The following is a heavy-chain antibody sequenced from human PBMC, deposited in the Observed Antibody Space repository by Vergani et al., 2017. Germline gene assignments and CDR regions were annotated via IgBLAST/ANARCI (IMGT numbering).Heavy chain of an antibody. V-gene: IGHV3-15*07. D-gene: IGHD2-21*01. CDR2: IKSTFDRGTT. J-gene: IGHJ6*02. CDR1: GFSFRNAW. CDR3: TTDPRYCGDGSCYWLRDHHYYGMDV. Sequence: EVQLLESGGGLIQPGGSLRLSCVASGFSFRNAWMNWVRRTPGKGLEWVGRIKSTFDRGTTDYAAALKGRFTISRDDSKNALFLQMNGLKTEDIGVYYCTTDPRYCGDGSCYWLRDHHYYGMDVWGQGTTVTVSS.